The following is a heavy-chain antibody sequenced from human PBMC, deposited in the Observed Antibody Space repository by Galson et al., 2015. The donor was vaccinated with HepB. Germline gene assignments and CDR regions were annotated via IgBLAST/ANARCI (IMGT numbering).Heavy chain of an antibody. V-gene: IGHV3-23*01. D-gene: IGHD1-20*01. CDR1: GFTFSSYD. CDR3: AKRSNNLNDRSLDY. CDR2: ISSSGDNT. Sequence: SLRLSCAASGFTFSSYDMTWVRQAPGKGLEWVSFISSSGDNTYYADSVKGRLTISRDNSKNTLHLQMNSLRAEDTAIYYCAKRSNNLNDRSLDYWGQGTLVTASS. J-gene: IGHJ4*02.